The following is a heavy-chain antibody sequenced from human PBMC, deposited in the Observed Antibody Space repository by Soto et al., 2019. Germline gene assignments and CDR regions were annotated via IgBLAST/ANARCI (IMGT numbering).Heavy chain of an antibody. J-gene: IGHJ6*02. D-gene: IGHD4-17*01. CDR3: ARALRKRNYYSGMDV. V-gene: IGHV4-4*02. CDR1: GGSISSSNW. Sequence: LSLTCAVSGGSISSSNWWSWVRQPPGKGLEWIGEIYHSGSTNYNPSLKSRVTISVDKSKNQFSLKLSSVTAADTAVYYCARALRKRNYYSGMDVWGQGTTVTVSS. CDR2: IYHSGST.